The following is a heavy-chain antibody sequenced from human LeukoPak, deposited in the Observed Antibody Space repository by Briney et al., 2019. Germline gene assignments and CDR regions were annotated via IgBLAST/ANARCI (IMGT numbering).Heavy chain of an antibody. V-gene: IGHV3-23*01. D-gene: IGHD3-16*01. J-gene: IGHJ4*02. Sequence: GGSLRLSCAASGFTFSSYAMSWVRQAPGKGLEWVSVISGSGGSTGYADSVKGRFTISRGNSKNTLYLEMNSLRAEDTAVYYCAKRGTGYYFDYWGQGTLVTVSS. CDR2: ISGSGGST. CDR3: AKRGTGYYFDY. CDR1: GFTFSSYA.